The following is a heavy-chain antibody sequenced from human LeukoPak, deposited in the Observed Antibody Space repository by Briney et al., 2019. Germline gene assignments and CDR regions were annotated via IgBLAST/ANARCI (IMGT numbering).Heavy chain of an antibody. CDR2: IYYSEST. CDR1: GDSISRYY. Sequence: SETLSLTCTVSGDSISRYYWGWIRQPPGKGLEWIGSIYYSESTYYNPSLKSRVTISVDTSKNQFSLKLSSVTAADTAVYYCARGRRDGYTLYYMDVWGKGTTVTVSS. CDR3: ARGRRDGYTLYYMDV. V-gene: IGHV4-39*07. J-gene: IGHJ6*03. D-gene: IGHD5-24*01.